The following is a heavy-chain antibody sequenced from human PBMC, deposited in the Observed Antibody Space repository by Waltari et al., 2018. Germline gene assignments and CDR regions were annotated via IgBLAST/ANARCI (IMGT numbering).Heavy chain of an antibody. J-gene: IGHJ6*02. V-gene: IGHV1-8*01. D-gene: IGHD2-2*01. Sequence: QVQLVQSGAEVKKPGASVKVSCKASGYTFNSYDINWVRQATGQGLEWMGWMNPNSGNTGYAQKFQGRVTMTRNTSISTAYMELSSLRSEDTAVYYCARLTLYANGMDVWGQGTTVTVSS. CDR1: GYTFNSYD. CDR3: ARLTLYANGMDV. CDR2: MNPNSGNT.